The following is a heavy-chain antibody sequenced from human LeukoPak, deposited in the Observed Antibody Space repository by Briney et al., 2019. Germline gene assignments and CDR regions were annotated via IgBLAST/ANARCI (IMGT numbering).Heavy chain of an antibody. J-gene: IGHJ3*02. V-gene: IGHV4-59*01. CDR2: IYYSGST. CDR1: GGSISSYY. D-gene: IGHD3-22*01. CDR3: ARGGNSYYDSSGYPGWAIDI. Sequence: SETLSLTCTVSGGSISSYYWSWIRQLPGKGLEWIGYIYYSGSTNYNPSLKSRVTISVDTSKNQFSLKLSSVTAADTAVYYCARGGNSYYDSSGYPGWAIDIWGQGTMVTVSS.